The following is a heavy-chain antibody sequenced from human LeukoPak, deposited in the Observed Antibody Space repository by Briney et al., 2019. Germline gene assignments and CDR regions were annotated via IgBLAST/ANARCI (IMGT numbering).Heavy chain of an antibody. D-gene: IGHD6-6*01. J-gene: IGHJ4*02. CDR1: GFTFSSYA. CDR3: AKGGVPYSSSSSFDY. V-gene: IGHV3-23*03. CDR2: IYSGGST. Sequence: GGSLRLSCAASGFTFSSYAMSWVRQAPGKGLEWVSVIYSGGSTYYADSVKGRFTISRDNSKNTLYLQMNSLRAEDTAVYYCAKGGVPYSSSSSFDYWGQGTLVTVSS.